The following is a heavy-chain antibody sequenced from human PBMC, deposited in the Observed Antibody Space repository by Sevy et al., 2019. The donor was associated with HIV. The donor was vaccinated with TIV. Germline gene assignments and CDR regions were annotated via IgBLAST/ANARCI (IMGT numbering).Heavy chain of an antibody. V-gene: IGHV1-24*01. CDR2: FDPEDGET. CDR1: GYTLTELS. J-gene: IGHJ6*02. D-gene: IGHD6-13*01. CDR3: ATGGYSSSLDV. Sequence: ASVKVAGKVSGYTLTELSMHWVRQAPGKRLEWMGGFDPEDGETIYAQKFQGRVTMTEDTSTDTAYMELSSLRSEDTAVYYCATGGYSSSLDVWGQGTTVTVSS.